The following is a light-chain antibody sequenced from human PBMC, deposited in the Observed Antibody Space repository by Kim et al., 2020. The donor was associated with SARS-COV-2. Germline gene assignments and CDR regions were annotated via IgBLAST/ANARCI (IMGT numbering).Light chain of an antibody. CDR3: QQYTTYSWT. J-gene: IGKJ1*01. V-gene: IGKV1-5*03. Sequence: ASVGDRVTITCRARQSIDSWLAWHQQKPGKAPKLLIYQASSLESGVPSRFSGSGSGTEFTLTISSLQPDDFATYFCQQYTTYSWTFGQGTKVDIK. CDR2: QAS. CDR1: QSIDSW.